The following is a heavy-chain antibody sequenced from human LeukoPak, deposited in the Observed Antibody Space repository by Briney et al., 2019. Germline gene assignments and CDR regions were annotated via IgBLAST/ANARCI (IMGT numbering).Heavy chain of an antibody. Sequence: PSETLSLTCTVSAGSISSRPYYWGWVRQPPGKGLEWIGTMYYTGSTYYNPSLKSRVTISGDTSKNQFSLKLSSVTAADTAVYYCARLLDDYGDYPHPPYFDYWGQGTLVTVSS. CDR1: AGSISSRPYY. CDR3: ARLLDDYGDYPHPPYFDY. J-gene: IGHJ4*02. D-gene: IGHD4-17*01. CDR2: MYYTGST. V-gene: IGHV4-39*07.